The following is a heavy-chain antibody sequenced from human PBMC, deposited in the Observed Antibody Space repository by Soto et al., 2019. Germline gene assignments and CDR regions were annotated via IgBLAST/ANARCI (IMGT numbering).Heavy chain of an antibody. J-gene: IGHJ4*02. CDR2: IYYSGST. CDR1: GGSVSRGSYY. CDR3: ARVRRGYCSGGSCSSIDS. Sequence: SDTLSLTCTVSGGSVSRGSYYWSWIRQPPGKGLEWIGYIYYSGSTNYNPSLKSRVTISVDTSKNQFSLKLSSVTAADTAVYYCARVRRGYCSGGSCSSIDSWGKGPLVTGPS. V-gene: IGHV4-61*01. D-gene: IGHD2-15*01.